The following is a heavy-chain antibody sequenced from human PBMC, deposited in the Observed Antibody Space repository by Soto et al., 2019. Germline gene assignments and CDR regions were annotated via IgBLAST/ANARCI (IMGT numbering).Heavy chain of an antibody. J-gene: IGHJ6*02. CDR2: IWYDGSNK. CDR1: GFTFSSYG. CDR3: ARAGPLYYYYGMDV. V-gene: IGHV3-33*01. Sequence: QVQLVESGGGVVQPGRSLRLSCAASGFTFSSYGMHWVRQAPGKGLEWVAVIWYDGSNKYYADSVKGRFTITRDNSKNTLYLQMNSLRAEDTAVYYCARAGPLYYYYGMDVWGQGTTVTVSS.